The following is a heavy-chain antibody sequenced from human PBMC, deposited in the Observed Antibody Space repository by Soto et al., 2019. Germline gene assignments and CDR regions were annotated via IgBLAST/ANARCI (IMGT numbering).Heavy chain of an antibody. CDR3: ARHRLYGDYERDAFDI. V-gene: IGHV5-51*01. Sequence: GESLKIPCKGSGYSFTSYWIGWVRQMPGKGLEWMGIIYPGDSDTRYSPSFQGQVTISADKSISTAYLQWSSLKASDTAMYYCARHRLYGDYERDAFDIWGQGTMVTVSS. J-gene: IGHJ3*02. CDR2: IYPGDSDT. D-gene: IGHD4-17*01. CDR1: GYSFTSYW.